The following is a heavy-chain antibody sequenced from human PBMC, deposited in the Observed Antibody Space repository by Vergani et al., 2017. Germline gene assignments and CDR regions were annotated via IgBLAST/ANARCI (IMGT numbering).Heavy chain of an antibody. CDR3: ARDRGDYYYDSSGITDAFDI. V-gene: IGHV1-46*01. CDR2: INPSGGST. D-gene: IGHD3-22*01. CDR1: GYTFTNYY. J-gene: IGHJ3*02. Sequence: QVLLVQSGAEVKKPGASVRVSCKTSGYTFTNYYMHWVRQAPGQGLEWMGIINPSGGSTSYAQKFQGRVTMTRDTSTSTVYMELSSLRSEDTAVYYCARDRGDYYYDSSGITDAFDIWGQGTMVTVSS.